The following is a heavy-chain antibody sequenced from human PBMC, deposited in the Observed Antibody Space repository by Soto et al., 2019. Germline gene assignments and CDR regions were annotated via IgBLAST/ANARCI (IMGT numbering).Heavy chain of an antibody. CDR1: GGIFNSYG. CDR3: ASHQGTTPPLLLVTHFDR. Sequence: QVQLVQSGAEVREPGSSVKVSCTASGGIFNSYGFSWVRQAPGHGLEWMGGIIPDLGTTNYAQKFRGRVTLTADESTSTAYMELSSLKSDDTAVYYCASHQGTTPPLLLVTHFDRWGQGTLVTVSS. J-gene: IGHJ4*02. V-gene: IGHV1-69*01. CDR2: IIPDLGTT. D-gene: IGHD1-1*01.